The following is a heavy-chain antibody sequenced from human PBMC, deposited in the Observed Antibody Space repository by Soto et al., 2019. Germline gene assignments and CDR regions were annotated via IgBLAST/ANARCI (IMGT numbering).Heavy chain of an antibody. CDR1: GFTFRSYG. CDR3: GKDTLDCSGGDCPLYYYYGMDV. J-gene: IGHJ6*02. Sequence: QVQLVESGGGVVQPGRSLRLSCAASGFTFRSYGMHWVRQAPGKGLEWLAVISNDGAKKYLADSVKGRLTISRENSRNTLYLQMNSLSAGDRAVYYCGKDTLDCSGGDCPLYYYYGMDVWGQGTTVTVSS. CDR2: ISNDGAKK. D-gene: IGHD2-21*02. V-gene: IGHV3-30*18.